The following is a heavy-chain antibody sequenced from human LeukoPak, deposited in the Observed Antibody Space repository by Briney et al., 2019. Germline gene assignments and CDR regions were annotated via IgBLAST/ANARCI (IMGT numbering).Heavy chain of an antibody. V-gene: IGHV3-7*01. D-gene: IGHD3-16*01. CDR3: ARQRGTVVRWFDP. CDR2: IKQDGSEK. J-gene: IGHJ5*02. CDR1: GFTFSSYW. Sequence: GGSLRLSCAAPGFTFSSYWMSWVRQAPGKGLEWVANIKQDGSEKYYVDSVKGRFTISRDNAKNSLYLQMNSLRAEDTAVYYCARQRGTVVRWFDPWGQGTLVTVSS.